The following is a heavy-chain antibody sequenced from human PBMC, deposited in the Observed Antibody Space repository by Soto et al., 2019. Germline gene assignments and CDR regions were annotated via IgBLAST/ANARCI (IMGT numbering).Heavy chain of an antibody. Sequence: SETLSLTCTVSGGSISSYYWSWIRQPPGKGLEWIGYIYYSGSTNYNPSLKSRVTISVDTSKNQFSLKLSSVTAADTAMYDCVSDLATMPGRYESRPTDYSMDGWGQGTTVTLS. CDR3: VSDLATMPGRYESRPTDYSMDG. V-gene: IGHV4-59*01. CDR1: GGSISSYY. CDR2: IYYSGST. D-gene: IGHD3-22*01. J-gene: IGHJ6*01.